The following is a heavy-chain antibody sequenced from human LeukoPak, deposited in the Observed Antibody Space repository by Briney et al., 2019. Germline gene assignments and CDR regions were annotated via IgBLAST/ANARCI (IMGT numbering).Heavy chain of an antibody. CDR2: IIPILGIA. CDR3: ARGDFRFGEFSGMDV. V-gene: IGHV1-69*04. Sequence: SVKVSCKASGGTFSSYAISWVRQAPGQGLEWMGRIIPILGIANYAQKFQARVTITADKSTSTAYMELSSLRSEDTAVYYCARGDFRFGEFSGMDVWGQGTTVTVSS. D-gene: IGHD3-10*01. CDR1: GGTFSSYA. J-gene: IGHJ6*02.